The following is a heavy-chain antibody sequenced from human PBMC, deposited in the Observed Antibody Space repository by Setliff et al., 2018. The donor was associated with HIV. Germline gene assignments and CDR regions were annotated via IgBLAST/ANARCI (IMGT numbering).Heavy chain of an antibody. J-gene: IGHJ4*01. CDR3: ARAPARANGVFDF. Sequence: ASVKVSCKTSGYTFVHFDIDWVRHAPGQGLEWIGWMTPLTASTGYSRKFQGRVTLTRGLSTGTAYMELNSLISNDTAVYYCARAPARANGVFDFWGQGSLVTVSS. V-gene: IGHV1-8*02. D-gene: IGHD2-8*01. CDR1: GYTFVHFD. CDR2: MTPLTAST.